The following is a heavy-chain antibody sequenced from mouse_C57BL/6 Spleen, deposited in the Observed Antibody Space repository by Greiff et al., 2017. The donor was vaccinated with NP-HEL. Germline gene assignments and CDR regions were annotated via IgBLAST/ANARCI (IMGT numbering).Heavy chain of an antibody. J-gene: IGHJ3*01. D-gene: IGHD1-1*01. V-gene: IGHV1-80*01. CDR1: GYAFSSYW. CDR3: ARPLYYGSSWFAY. Sequence: VQLQQSGAELVKPGASVKISCKASGYAFSSYWMNWVKQRPGKGLEWIGQIYPGDGDTNYNGKFKGKATLTADKSSSTAYMQLSSLPSEDSAVYFCARPLYYGSSWFAYWGQGTLVTVSA. CDR2: IYPGDGDT.